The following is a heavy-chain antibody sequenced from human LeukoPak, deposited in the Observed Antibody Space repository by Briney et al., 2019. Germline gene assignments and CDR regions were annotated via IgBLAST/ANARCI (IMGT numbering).Heavy chain of an antibody. Sequence: GASVKVSCKASGGTFSSYAISWVRQAPGQGLEWMGGIIPIFGTANYAQKFQGRVTITTDESTSTAYMELSSLRSEDTAVYYCARVADYDFWSGYPSHFDYWGQGTLVTVSS. J-gene: IGHJ4*02. CDR2: IIPIFGTA. D-gene: IGHD3-3*01. V-gene: IGHV1-69*05. CDR1: GGTFSSYA. CDR3: ARVADYDFWSGYPSHFDY.